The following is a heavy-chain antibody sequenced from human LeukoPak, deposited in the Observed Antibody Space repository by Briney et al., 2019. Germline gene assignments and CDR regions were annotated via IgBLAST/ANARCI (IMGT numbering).Heavy chain of an antibody. D-gene: IGHD1-26*01. Sequence: ASVKVSCTASGYTFTGYYMHWVRQAPRQGIEWMGWVNPNSSDTNYAQKFQGRVSMTRDTSISTAYMDLSGLRSDDTALYYCARGLGWDSGTYLGAWGQGTLVTVSS. CDR3: ARGLGWDSGTYLGA. CDR2: VNPNSSDT. V-gene: IGHV1-2*02. J-gene: IGHJ5*02. CDR1: GYTFTGYY.